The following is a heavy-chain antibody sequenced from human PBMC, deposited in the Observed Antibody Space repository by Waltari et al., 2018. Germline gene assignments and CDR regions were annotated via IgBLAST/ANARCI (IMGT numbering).Heavy chain of an antibody. V-gene: IGHV3-33*08. CDR1: GFTFSSYG. CDR3: ARTLGFMDV. Sequence: QVQLVESGGGVVQPGRSLRLSCAASGFTFSSYGMHWVRQAPGKGLEWVAVIWYDGSNKYYADSVKGRFTISRDNSKNTLYLQMNSLRAEDTAMYYCARTLGFMDVWGKGTTVTVSS. J-gene: IGHJ6*03. CDR2: IWYDGSNK.